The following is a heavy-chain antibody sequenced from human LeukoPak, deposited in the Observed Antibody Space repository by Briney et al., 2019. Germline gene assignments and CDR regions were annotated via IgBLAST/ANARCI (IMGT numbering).Heavy chain of an antibody. V-gene: IGHV1-46*01. CDR2: IKPSGGST. CDR1: GYTFTSYY. CDR3: AREGLSGVVYYGSGSYSQDY. J-gene: IGHJ4*02. D-gene: IGHD3-10*01. Sequence: ASVKVSCKASGYTFTSYYMHWVRQAPGQGLEWMGIIKPSGGSTSYAQKFQGRVTMTRDTSTSTVYMELSSLRSEDTAVYYCAREGLSGVVYYGSGSYSQDYWGQGTLVTVSS.